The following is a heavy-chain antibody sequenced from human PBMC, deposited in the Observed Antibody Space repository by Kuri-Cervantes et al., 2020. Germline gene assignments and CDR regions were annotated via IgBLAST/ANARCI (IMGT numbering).Heavy chain of an antibody. D-gene: IGHD3-22*01. J-gene: IGHJ4*02. CDR1: GYTFTDYY. CDR2: INPKTYGT. V-gene: IGHV1-2*02. CDR3: ARTSLSDSDASGYYPWPF. Sequence: ASVKVSCKASGYTFTDYYIHWLRQAPGPGLEWMGWINPKTYGTFFARQFRGRVAMTADTSITTAYMELNKLTSDDTAVYYCARTSLSDSDASGYYPWPFWGQGTLVTVSS.